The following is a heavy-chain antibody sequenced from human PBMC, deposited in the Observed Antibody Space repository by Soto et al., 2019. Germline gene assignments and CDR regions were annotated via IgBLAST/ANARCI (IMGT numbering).Heavy chain of an antibody. Sequence: GESLKISCKGSGYSFTSYWIGWVRQMPGKGLEWMGIIYPGDSDTRYSPSFQGQVTISADKSISTAYLQWSSLKASDTAMYYCASSTGQKLVNANYYYYGMDVWGQGTTVTVSS. CDR1: GYSFTSYW. CDR3: ASSTGQKLVNANYYYYGMDV. CDR2: IYPGDSDT. D-gene: IGHD2-21*01. J-gene: IGHJ6*02. V-gene: IGHV5-51*01.